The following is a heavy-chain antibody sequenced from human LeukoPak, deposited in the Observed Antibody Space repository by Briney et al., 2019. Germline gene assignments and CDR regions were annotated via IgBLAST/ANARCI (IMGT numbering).Heavy chain of an antibody. Sequence: GASVKVPCKPSGYTFSRYVITGVRPAPGRGLEWMRWINAYNGNTNYAPNLQVRVTMTTDTSTSTAYLELKSLSSDDTAVYYCARASGSYCSSTSCNDASDIWGQGTIPTVSS. V-gene: IGHV1-18*01. D-gene: IGHD2-2*01. J-gene: IGHJ3*02. CDR2: INAYNGNT. CDR1: GYTFSRYV. CDR3: ARASGSYCSSTSCNDASDI.